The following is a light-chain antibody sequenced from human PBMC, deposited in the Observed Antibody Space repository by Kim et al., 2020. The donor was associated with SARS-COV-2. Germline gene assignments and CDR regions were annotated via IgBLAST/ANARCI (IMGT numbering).Light chain of an antibody. V-gene: IGKV1-39*01. CDR3: QQSYRTPHT. Sequence: DIRMTQSPSSLSASVGDRVTITCRASQTIGRFLNWYKQKPGKAPKLVIYAASSLQSGVPSRFSGSGSGTDFTLTISSLQPEDFATYYCQQSYRTPHTFGQGTKVDIK. J-gene: IGKJ2*01. CDR1: QTIGRF. CDR2: AAS.